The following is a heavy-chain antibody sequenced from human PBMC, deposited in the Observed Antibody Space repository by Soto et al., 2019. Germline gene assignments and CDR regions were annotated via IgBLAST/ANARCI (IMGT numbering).Heavy chain of an antibody. CDR2: IYSSGST. CDR3: PRHITDISY. D-gene: IGHD3-10*01. J-gene: IGHJ4*02. V-gene: IGHV4-39*01. CDR1: GGSITSSSYF. Sequence: SATLSLTCTVSGGSITSSSYFWGWIRQPPGKGLEWIGSIYSSGSTYYNPSLKSRVAIAVDTSENQFSLNLSSVTAADTAVYYCPRHITDISYWGQGTLVTVS.